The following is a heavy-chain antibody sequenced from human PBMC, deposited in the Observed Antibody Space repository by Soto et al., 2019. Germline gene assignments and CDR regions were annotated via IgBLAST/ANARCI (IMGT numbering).Heavy chain of an antibody. D-gene: IGHD3-3*01. V-gene: IGHV3-30*18. Sequence: GGSLRLSCAASGFTFSSYGMHWVRQAPGKGLEWVAVISYDGSNKYYADSVKGRFTISRDNSKNTLYLQMNSLRAEDTAVYYCAKLHSTYYDFWSGYSDLPDDAFDIWGQGTMVTVSS. J-gene: IGHJ3*02. CDR1: GFTFSSYG. CDR3: AKLHSTYYDFWSGYSDLPDDAFDI. CDR2: ISYDGSNK.